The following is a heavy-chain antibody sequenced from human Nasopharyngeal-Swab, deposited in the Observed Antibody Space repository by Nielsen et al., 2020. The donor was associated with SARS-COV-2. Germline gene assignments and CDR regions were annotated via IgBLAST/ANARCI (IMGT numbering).Heavy chain of an antibody. V-gene: IGHV3-23*01. CDR3: AKDRGRSWYLFDY. CDR2: ISGSGGST. D-gene: IGHD6-13*01. Sequence: GESLKISCAASGFTFSSYAMSWVRQAPGKGLEWVSVISGSGGSTYYADSVKGRFTISRDNSKNTLYLQMNSLRAEDTAVYCCAKDRGRSWYLFDYWGQGTLVTVSS. CDR1: GFTFSSYA. J-gene: IGHJ4*02.